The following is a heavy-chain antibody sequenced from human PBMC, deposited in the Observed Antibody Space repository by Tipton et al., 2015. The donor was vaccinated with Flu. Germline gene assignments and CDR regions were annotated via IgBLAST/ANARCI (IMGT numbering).Heavy chain of an antibody. CDR3: ARDRWELGVAFTFDV. Sequence: SLRLSCAASGFTFSNYWIHWVRQAPGKGPVWVSRINADGTASTYADSVKGRFTISRDNANNTLFLQMDSLRAEDTAIYYCARDRWELGVAFTFDVWGQGTTVIVSS. V-gene: IGHV3-74*03. CDR1: GFTFSNYW. J-gene: IGHJ3*01. CDR2: INADGTAS. D-gene: IGHD1-26*01.